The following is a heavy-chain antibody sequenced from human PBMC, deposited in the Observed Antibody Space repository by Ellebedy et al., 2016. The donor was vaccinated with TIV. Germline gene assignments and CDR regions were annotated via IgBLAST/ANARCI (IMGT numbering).Heavy chain of an antibody. V-gene: IGHV3-13*01. CDR1: GFTFSSYD. Sequence: GESLKISCAASGFTFSSYDMHWVRQATGKGLEWVSAIGTAGDTYYPGSVKGRFTISRENAKNSLYLQMNSLRAGDTAVYYCARGLRPYYGDLDYYYGMDVWGQGTTVTVSS. CDR2: IGTAGDT. J-gene: IGHJ6*02. D-gene: IGHD4-17*01. CDR3: ARGLRPYYGDLDYYYGMDV.